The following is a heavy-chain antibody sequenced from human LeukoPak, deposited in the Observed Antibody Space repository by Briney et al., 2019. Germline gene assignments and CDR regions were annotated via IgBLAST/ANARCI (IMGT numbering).Heavy chain of an antibody. V-gene: IGHV3-30-3*01. CDR2: ISYDGSNK. Sequence: GRSLRLSCAASGFTFSSYAMHWVRQAPGKGLEWVAVISYDGSNKYYADSVKGRFTISRDNSKNTLYLQVNSLRAEDTAVYYCARVIVGATGSDYWGQGTLVTVSS. D-gene: IGHD1-26*01. CDR3: ARVIVGATGSDY. J-gene: IGHJ4*02. CDR1: GFTFSSYA.